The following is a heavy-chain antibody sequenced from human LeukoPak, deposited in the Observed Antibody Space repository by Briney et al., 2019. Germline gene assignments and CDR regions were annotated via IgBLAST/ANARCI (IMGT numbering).Heavy chain of an antibody. J-gene: IGHJ4*02. V-gene: IGHV3-15*01. CDR3: TRASCSSTTCSTPFDY. CDR2: IKSKTESGTT. D-gene: IGHD2-2*01. CDR1: GFTFSTFA. Sequence: GGSLRLSCVASGFTFSTFAMSWVRQAPGKGLEWAGRIKSKTESGTTDYAAPVKGRFTISRDDSKNTLYLQMDSLKTEDTAVYFCTRASCSSTTCSTPFDYWGQGTLVTVSS.